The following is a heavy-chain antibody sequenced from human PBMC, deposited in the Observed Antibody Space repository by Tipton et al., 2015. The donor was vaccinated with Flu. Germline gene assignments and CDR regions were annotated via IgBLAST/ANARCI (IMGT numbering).Heavy chain of an antibody. Sequence: TLSLTCTVSGGSVNTENFFWSWVRQPAGKGLEWLGRIYKTGSTNYNPSLKSRVTISVDTSNNQFSLKLNSVTAADTAVYFCARLDYGPTQWYFDLWGRGTLVTVSS. CDR3: ARLDYGPTQWYFDL. CDR1: GGSVNTENFF. D-gene: IGHD4-17*01. V-gene: IGHV4-61*02. CDR2: IYKTGST. J-gene: IGHJ2*01.